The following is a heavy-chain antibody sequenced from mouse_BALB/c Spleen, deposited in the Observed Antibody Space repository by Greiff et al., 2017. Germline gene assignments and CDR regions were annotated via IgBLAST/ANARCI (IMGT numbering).Heavy chain of an antibody. J-gene: IGHJ4*01. CDR2: ISSGSSTI. V-gene: IGHV5-17*02. CDR3: ARDGMDY. D-gene: IGHD2-3*01. CDR1: GFTFSSFG. Sequence: EVKVVESGGGLVQPGGSRKLSCAASGFTFSSFGMHWVRQAPEKGLEWVAYISSGSSTIYYADTVKGRFTISRDNPKNTLFLQMTSLRSEDTAMYYCARDGMDYWGQGTSVTVSS.